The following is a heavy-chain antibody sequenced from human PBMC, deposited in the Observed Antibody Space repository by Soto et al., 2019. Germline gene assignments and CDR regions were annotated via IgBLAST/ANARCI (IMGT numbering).Heavy chain of an antibody. J-gene: IGHJ4*02. D-gene: IGHD1-1*01. Sequence: LRLSCEASGFTFDDYAMTWVRQSPGKGLEWVSSISGNGYSTYYADSVKGRFTISRDKSKNTVSLQMDSLRAEDTAVYYCAKDRKQLWSDFDYWGQGTLVTVSS. V-gene: IGHV3-23*01. CDR3: AKDRKQLWSDFDY. CDR2: ISGNGYST. CDR1: GFTFDDYA.